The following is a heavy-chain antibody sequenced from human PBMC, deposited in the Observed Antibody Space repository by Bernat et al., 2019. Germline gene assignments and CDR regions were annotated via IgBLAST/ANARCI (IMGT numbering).Heavy chain of an antibody. CDR1: GFTFSTYA. CDR2: FSSNGGST. Sequence: EVQLVESGGGLVQPGGSLSFPCAPSGFTFSTYAMHWVRQPPGKGLEYVSAFSSNGGSTYYANSVKGRFTISRDNSKNTLYLQMGSLRAEDMAVYYCARAPIAAAESDYWGQGTLVTVSS. CDR3: ARAPIAAAESDY. D-gene: IGHD6-13*01. J-gene: IGHJ4*02. V-gene: IGHV3-64*01.